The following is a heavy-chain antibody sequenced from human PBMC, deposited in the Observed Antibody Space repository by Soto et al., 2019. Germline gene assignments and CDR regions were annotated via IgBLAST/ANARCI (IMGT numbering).Heavy chain of an antibody. CDR2: VHYDGTKK. D-gene: IGHD3-3*01. J-gene: IGHJ6*02. CDR1: GFTFSSYV. V-gene: IGHV3-33*01. Sequence: QVQLVESGGGVVQPGTSLRLSCAPSGFTFSSYVMHWVRQAPGKGLEWVAVVHYDGTKKYYADSVRGRFTISRDNSENILELPMNSLRPDDTAVYFFSRETSYDFWSGPQTMDVWGQGTTVTVSS. CDR3: SRETSYDFWSGPQTMDV.